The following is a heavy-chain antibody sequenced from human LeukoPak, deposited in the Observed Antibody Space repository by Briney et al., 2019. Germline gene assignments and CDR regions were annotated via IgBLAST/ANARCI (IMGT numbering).Heavy chain of an antibody. Sequence: TGGSLRLSCAASGFTFDDYAMHWVRQAPGKGLEWVSGISWNSGSIGYADSVKGRFTISRDNAKNSLYLQMNSLRVEDMALYYCATLGGDFDYWGQGTLVTVSS. V-gene: IGHV3-9*03. CDR3: ATLGGDFDY. D-gene: IGHD3-16*01. CDR2: ISWNSGSI. CDR1: GFTFDDYA. J-gene: IGHJ4*02.